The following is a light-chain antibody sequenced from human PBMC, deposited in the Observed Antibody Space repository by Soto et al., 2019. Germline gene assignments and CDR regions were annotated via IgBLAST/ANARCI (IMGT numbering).Light chain of an antibody. J-gene: IGKJ5*01. Sequence: ETVLTQSPATLSLSPGERATLSCRASQSVGSYLAWYQQKPGQAPRLLIYDASNRATGIPARFSGSGSGTDFTLTISSLEPEDFAVYYCQQRSNGPITFGQGTDWRL. CDR2: DAS. CDR3: QQRSNGPIT. V-gene: IGKV3-11*01. CDR1: QSVGSY.